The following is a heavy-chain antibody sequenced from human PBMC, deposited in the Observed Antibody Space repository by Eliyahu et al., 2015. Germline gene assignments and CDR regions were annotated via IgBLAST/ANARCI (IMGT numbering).Heavy chain of an antibody. V-gene: IGHV4-39*01. J-gene: IGHJ4*02. CDR3: ARQGDISDWYYY. Sequence: QLQLQESGPGLVKPSETLSLTCTFSGGXFSGRNYYWVWIRQPPGKGLEWIGSLFSSGSTSYNPSLKSRVTVSVDTSKIFSLKLSSVTAADTAVYYCARQGDISDWYYYWGQGALVTVSS. CDR2: LFSSGST. D-gene: IGHD6-19*01. CDR1: GGXFSGRNYY.